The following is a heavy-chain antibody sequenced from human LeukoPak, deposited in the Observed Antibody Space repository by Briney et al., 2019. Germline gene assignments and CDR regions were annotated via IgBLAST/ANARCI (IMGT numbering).Heavy chain of an antibody. D-gene: IGHD3-10*01. CDR1: GYKFNAYW. CDR2: IYPGDSDT. Sequence: GESLKISCKGSGYKFNAYWIAWVRQMPGEGLEWMGIIYPGDSDTRYSPSFQGQVTISADKSISTAYLQWSSLKASDTAMYYCARPTMVQGDDAFDIWGQGTMITVSS. CDR3: ARPTMVQGDDAFDI. V-gene: IGHV5-51*01. J-gene: IGHJ3*02.